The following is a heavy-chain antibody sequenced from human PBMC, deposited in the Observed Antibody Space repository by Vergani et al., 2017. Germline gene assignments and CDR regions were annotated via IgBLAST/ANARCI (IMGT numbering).Heavy chain of an antibody. CDR1: GYTFTNYD. J-gene: IGHJ5*01. V-gene: IGHV1-8*03. CDR2: MNPISGNT. D-gene: IGHD2-15*01. Sequence: QVQLVQSGTEVKKPGASVKVSCKASGYTFTNYDINWVRRATGQGLEWMGWMNPISGNTGFAQKFRGRVTITRDTSISTAYMELSSLRSEYTAIYYCARGLSGYCSGDKCYIHPWFDSWGPGTLVTVSS. CDR3: ARGLSGYCSGDKCYIHPWFDS.